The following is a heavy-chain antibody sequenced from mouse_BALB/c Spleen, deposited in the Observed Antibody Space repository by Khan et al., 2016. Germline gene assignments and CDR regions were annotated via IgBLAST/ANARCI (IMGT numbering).Heavy chain of an antibody. J-gene: IGHJ4*01. Sequence: VQLQESGPGLVAPSQSLSIPFPVSFFSLTPYGVNWVRQPPGKGLEWLGMIWGDGSTGYNSALKSRLSISKDNSKSQGYLKMNSLQTDDTARSYCARETLYAMDYWGQGTSVTVSS. V-gene: IGHV2-6-7*01. CDR1: FFSLTPYG. CDR2: IWGDGST. CDR3: ARETLYAMDY.